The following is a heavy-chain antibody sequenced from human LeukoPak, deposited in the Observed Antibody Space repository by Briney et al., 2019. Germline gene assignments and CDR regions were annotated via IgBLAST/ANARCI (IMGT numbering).Heavy chain of an antibody. CDR1: GFTFSSYA. V-gene: IGHV3-23*01. CDR3: AKDLITYYYGSGSPRPVDY. CDR2: ISGSGGST. Sequence: GSLRLSCAASGFTFSSYAMSWVRQAPGKGLEWVSAISGSGGSTYYADSVKGRFTISRDNSKNTLYLQMNSLRAEDTAVYYCAKDLITYYYGSGSPRPVDYWGQGTLVTVSS. D-gene: IGHD3-10*01. J-gene: IGHJ4*02.